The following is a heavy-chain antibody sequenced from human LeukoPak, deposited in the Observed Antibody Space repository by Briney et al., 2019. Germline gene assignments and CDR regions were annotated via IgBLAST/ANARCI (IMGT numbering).Heavy chain of an antibody. CDR3: ARDLYF. CDR1: GFTVSSNS. D-gene: IGHD2-15*01. CDR2: IYSGGNT. V-gene: IGHV3-53*01. Sequence: PGGSLRLFCAVSGFTVSSNSMTWVRQAPGKGLEWVSLIYSGGNTSYADSVKGRFTISRDNSRNTLYLQLNSLRAEDTAVYYCARDLYFWGQGTLVTVSS. J-gene: IGHJ4*02.